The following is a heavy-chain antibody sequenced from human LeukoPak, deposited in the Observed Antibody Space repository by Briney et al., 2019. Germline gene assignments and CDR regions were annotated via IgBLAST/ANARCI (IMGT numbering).Heavy chain of an antibody. CDR1: GYTFTGSY. J-gene: IGHJ6*03. V-gene: IGHV1-69*06. Sequence: SVKVSCKASGYTFTGSYMHWVRQAPGQGLEWMGGIIPIFGTANYAQKFQGRVTITADKSTSTAYMELSSLRSEDTAVYYCAVRTRDYYYYMDVWGKGTTVTVSS. CDR3: AVRTRDYYYYMDV. CDR2: IIPIFGTA.